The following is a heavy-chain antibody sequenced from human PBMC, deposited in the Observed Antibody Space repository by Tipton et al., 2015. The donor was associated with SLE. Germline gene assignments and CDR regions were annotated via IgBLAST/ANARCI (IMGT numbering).Heavy chain of an antibody. CDR2: IHHSGSA. V-gene: IGHV4-59*01. CDR3: ARGTDYGDSDYFYGMDV. D-gene: IGHD4-17*01. CDR1: GGSISSYY. Sequence: TLSLTCTVSGGSISSYYWSWIRQPPGKGLEWIGYIHHSGSANYNPSLKSRVAISIDTSKSQFSLKLNSVTAADTAVYYCARGTDYGDSDYFYGMDVWGLGTTVTVSS. J-gene: IGHJ6*02.